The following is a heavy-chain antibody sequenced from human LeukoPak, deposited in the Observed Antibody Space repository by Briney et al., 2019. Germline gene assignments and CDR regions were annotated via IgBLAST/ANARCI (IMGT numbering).Heavy chain of an antibody. Sequence: GASVKVSCKASGYTFTSYDINWVRQATGQGLEWTGWMNPNSGNTGYAQKFQGRVTMTRNTSISTAYMELSSLRSEDTAVYYCAREAGHSGGSYFDYWGQGTLVTVSS. V-gene: IGHV1-8*01. CDR1: GYTFTSYD. J-gene: IGHJ4*02. CDR3: AREAGHSGGSYFDY. CDR2: MNPNSGNT. D-gene: IGHD1-26*01.